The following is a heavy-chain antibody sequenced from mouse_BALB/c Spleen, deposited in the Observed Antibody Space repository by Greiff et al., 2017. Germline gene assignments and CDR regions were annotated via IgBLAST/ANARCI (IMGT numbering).Heavy chain of an antibody. V-gene: IGHV2-9-2*01. Sequence: QVQLKQSGPGLVAPSQSLSITCTVSGFSLTSYDISWIRQPPGKGLEWLGVIWTGGGTNYNSAFMSRLSISKDNSKSQVFLKMNSLQTDDTAIYYCVRGMITTPFAYWGQGTLVTVSA. CDR1: GFSLTSYD. CDR2: IWTGGGT. J-gene: IGHJ3*01. D-gene: IGHD2-4*01. CDR3: VRGMITTPFAY.